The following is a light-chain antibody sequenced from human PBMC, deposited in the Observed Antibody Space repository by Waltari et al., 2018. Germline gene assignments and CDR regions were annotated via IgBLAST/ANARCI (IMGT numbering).Light chain of an antibody. CDR2: KAS. V-gene: IGKV1-5*03. Sequence: DIQMTQSPSTLSASVGDSVTITCRASQSISSSLAWYQQKPGKAPKLLIYKASNLESGVPSRFSGSGSGTEFTLTISSLQPDDFATYYCQQYNSYSLTFGGGTKVEIK. CDR3: QQYNSYSLT. J-gene: IGKJ4*01. CDR1: QSISSS.